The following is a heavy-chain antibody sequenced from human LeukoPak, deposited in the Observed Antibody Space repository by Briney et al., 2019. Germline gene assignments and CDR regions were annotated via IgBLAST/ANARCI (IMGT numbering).Heavy chain of an antibody. V-gene: IGHV4-31*03. CDR1: GGSISSGGYY. CDR3: AGQNGYSSGWLPFDI. J-gene: IGHJ3*02. D-gene: IGHD6-19*01. Sequence: SGTLSLTCTVSGGSISSGGYYWSRIRQHPGKGLEWIGYIYYSGSTYYNPSLKSRVTISVDTSKNQFSLKLSSVTAADTAVYYCAGQNGYSSGWLPFDIWGQGTMVTVSS. CDR2: IYYSGST.